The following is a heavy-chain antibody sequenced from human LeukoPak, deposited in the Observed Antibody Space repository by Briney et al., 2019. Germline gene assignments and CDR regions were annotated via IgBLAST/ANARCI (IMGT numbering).Heavy chain of an antibody. Sequence: PGGSLRLSCAASGFTVSSNYMSWVRQAPGKGLEWVSVIYSGGSTYYADSVKGRFTISRDNSKNTLYLQMSSLRSEDTAVYYCARGPSEYSSSSDTFDVWGQGTMVTVSS. CDR1: GFTVSSNY. CDR2: IYSGGST. J-gene: IGHJ3*01. D-gene: IGHD6-6*01. V-gene: IGHV3-53*05. CDR3: ARGPSEYSSSSDTFDV.